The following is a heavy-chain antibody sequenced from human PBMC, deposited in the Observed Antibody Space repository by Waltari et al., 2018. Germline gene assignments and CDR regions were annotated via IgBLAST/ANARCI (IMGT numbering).Heavy chain of an antibody. Sequence: EGQLVESGGDLVQPGGSLRLSCAAAGFTLSHYWIHWGRQAPGKGLVWVSCINGDGSRMTYADSVKGRFTLSRDNAKSTVYLQMSSLRAEDTALYYCVRVDNNGLEPFDYWGQGTLVTVSS. CDR2: INGDGSRM. CDR1: GFTLSHYW. V-gene: IGHV3-74*01. J-gene: IGHJ4*02. D-gene: IGHD1-1*01. CDR3: VRVDNNGLEPFDY.